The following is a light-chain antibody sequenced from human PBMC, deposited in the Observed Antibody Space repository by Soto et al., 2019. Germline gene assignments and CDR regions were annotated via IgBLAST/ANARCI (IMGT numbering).Light chain of an antibody. V-gene: IGKV1-5*03. CDR1: QTISSW. J-gene: IGKJ1*01. Sequence: KQMTQSPSTLSGSVGDRVTITCLASQTISSWLAWYQQKPGKAPKLLIYKASTLKSGVPSRFSGSGSGTEFTLTISSLQPDDFATYYCQHYNSYSEPFGQGTKVDNK. CDR2: KAS. CDR3: QHYNSYSEP.